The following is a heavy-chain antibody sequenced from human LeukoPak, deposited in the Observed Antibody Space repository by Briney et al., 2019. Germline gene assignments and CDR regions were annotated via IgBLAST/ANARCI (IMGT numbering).Heavy chain of an antibody. CDR3: ARENTLGYGQLDY. CDR1: GGSISSYY. D-gene: IGHD4-17*01. Sequence: PSETLSLTCTVSGGSISSYYWSWIRQPPGKGLEWIGYIYNRGSTNYNPSLKSRVTISVDTSKNQFSLKLSSVTAADTAVYYCARENTLGYGQLDYWGQGTLVTVSS. J-gene: IGHJ4*02. CDR2: IYNRGST. V-gene: IGHV4-59*01.